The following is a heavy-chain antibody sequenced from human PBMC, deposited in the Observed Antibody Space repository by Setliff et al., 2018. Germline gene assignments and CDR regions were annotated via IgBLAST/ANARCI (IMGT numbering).Heavy chain of an antibody. CDR1: GGSISSGDYY. CDR2: ISSSGSSI. J-gene: IGHJ4*01. CDR3: ARDGNNWNDLDY. D-gene: IGHD1-20*01. V-gene: IGHV3-11*04. Sequence: LSLTCTVSGGSISSGDYYWSWIRQAPGKGLEWVSYISSSGSSIYYADSVKGRFTISRDKAKNSLYLQMNSLRVEDTALYYCARDGNNWNDLDYWGHGTLVTVSS.